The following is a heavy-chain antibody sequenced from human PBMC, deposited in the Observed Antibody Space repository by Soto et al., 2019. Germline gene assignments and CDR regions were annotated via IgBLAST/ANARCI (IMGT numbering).Heavy chain of an antibody. J-gene: IGHJ6*02. CDR1: GFTFSNAW. CDR2: IKSKTDGGTT. CDR3: TTDRGYCSSTSCYPNYYYYGMDV. Sequence: EVQLVESGGGLVQPGGSLRLSCAASGFTFSNAWMSWVRQAPGKGLEWVGRIKSKTDGGTTDYAAPVKGRFTISRDDSKNTLYLQMNSLKTEDTAVYYCTTDRGYCSSTSCYPNYYYYGMDVWGQGTTVTVSS. D-gene: IGHD2-2*01. V-gene: IGHV3-15*01.